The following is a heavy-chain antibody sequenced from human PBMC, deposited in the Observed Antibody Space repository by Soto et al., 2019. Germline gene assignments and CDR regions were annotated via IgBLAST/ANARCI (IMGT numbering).Heavy chain of an antibody. J-gene: IGHJ6*02. CDR3: ARAVGYCISTSCHRVRHYYYGMDV. V-gene: IGHV4-30-4*01. D-gene: IGHD2-2*02. Sequence: SETLSLTCTVSGGSISSGDYYWSWIRQPPGKGLEWIGYIYYSGSTYYNPSLKSRVTISVDTSKNQFSLKLSSVTAADTAVYYCARAVGYCISTSCHRVRHYYYGMDVWGQGTTVTVSS. CDR1: GGSISSGDYY. CDR2: IYYSGST.